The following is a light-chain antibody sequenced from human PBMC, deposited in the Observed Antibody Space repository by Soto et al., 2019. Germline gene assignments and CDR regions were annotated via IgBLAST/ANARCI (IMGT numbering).Light chain of an antibody. J-gene: IGLJ1*01. CDR3: CSYAGSYTHYV. CDR1: SSDVGGYNY. Sequence: QSALTQPRSVSGSPGQSITISCTGTSSDVGGYNYVSWYRQHPGKAPKLMIYDVSKRPSGVPDRFSGSKSGNTASLTISGLQDEDEADYYYCSYAGSYTHYVFGTGTKLTVL. CDR2: DVS. V-gene: IGLV2-11*01.